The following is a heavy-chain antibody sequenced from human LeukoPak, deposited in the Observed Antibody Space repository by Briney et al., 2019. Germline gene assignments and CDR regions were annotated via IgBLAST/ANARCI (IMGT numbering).Heavy chain of an antibody. V-gene: IGHV4-39*02. D-gene: IGHD2-2*02. CDR3: AREGVYCSSTSCYTLDP. J-gene: IGHJ5*02. Sequence: SETLSLTCTVSGGSIRSSYYYWGWIRQPPGKGLEGIGSIYDSGSTYYNPSLKSRVTISVDTSKNQFSLKLNSVTAADTAVYYCAREGVYCSSTSCYTLDPWGQGTLVTVSS. CDR1: GGSIRSSYYY. CDR2: IYDSGST.